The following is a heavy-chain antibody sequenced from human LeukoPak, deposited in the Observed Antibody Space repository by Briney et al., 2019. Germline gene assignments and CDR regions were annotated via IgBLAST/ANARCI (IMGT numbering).Heavy chain of an antibody. J-gene: IGHJ4*02. CDR1: GGSISSGDYY. V-gene: IGHV4-30-4*08. CDR3: AREGDGDYIFN. CDR2: IYYSGST. Sequence: SETLSLTCTVSGGSISSGDYYWSWVRQPPGKGLEWIGYIYYSGSTYYNPSLKSRVTISVDTSKNQFSLMLSSVTAADTAVYYCAREGDGDYIFNWGQGTLVTVSS. D-gene: IGHD4-17*01.